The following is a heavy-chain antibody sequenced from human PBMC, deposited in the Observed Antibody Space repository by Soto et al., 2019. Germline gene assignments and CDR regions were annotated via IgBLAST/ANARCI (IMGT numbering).Heavy chain of an antibody. Sequence: SETLSLTCTVSGGSISSGGYYWCWIRQHPGKGLEWIGYIYYSGSTYYNPSLKSRVTISVDTSKNQFSLKLSSVTAADTAVYYCARHTPAISISDHWGQGTLVT. D-gene: IGHD2-15*01. J-gene: IGHJ4*02. V-gene: IGHV4-31*03. CDR2: IYYSGST. CDR3: ARHTPAISISDH. CDR1: GGSISSGGYY.